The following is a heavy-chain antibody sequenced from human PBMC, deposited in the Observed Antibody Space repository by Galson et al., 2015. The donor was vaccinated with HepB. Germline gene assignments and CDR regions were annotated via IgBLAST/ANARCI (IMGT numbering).Heavy chain of an antibody. CDR2: LSGNGDST. J-gene: IGHJ5*01. D-gene: IGHD5-18*01. CDR3: AKGYGLFDS. Sequence: SLRLSCAASGFAFDTHAMSWVRQAPGRGLEWISGLSGNGDSTFYADSVKGRFTVSRDNSNNMLSLQMNSLRAEDAGLYFCAKGYGLFDSWGQGILVTVSS. CDR1: GFAFDTHA. V-gene: IGHV3-23*01.